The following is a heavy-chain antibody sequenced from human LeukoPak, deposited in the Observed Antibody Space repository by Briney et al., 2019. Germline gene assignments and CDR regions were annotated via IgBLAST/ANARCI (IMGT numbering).Heavy chain of an antibody. Sequence: SVKVSCTASAGTFSSYAISWVRQAPGQGLEWMGGIIPIFGTANYAQKFQGRVTITADESTSTAYMELSSLRSEDTAVYYCARDPLHSGSYYDLDYWGQGTLVTVSS. J-gene: IGHJ4*02. CDR2: IIPIFGTA. CDR1: AGTFSSYA. V-gene: IGHV1-69*13. CDR3: ARDPLHSGSYYDLDY. D-gene: IGHD1-26*01.